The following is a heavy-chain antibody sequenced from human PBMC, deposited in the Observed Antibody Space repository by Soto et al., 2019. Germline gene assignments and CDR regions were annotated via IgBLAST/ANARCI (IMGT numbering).Heavy chain of an antibody. CDR1: GGSISSGGYS. CDR2: IYHSGST. D-gene: IGHD4-17*01. Sequence: QLQLQESGSGLVKPSQTLSLTCAVSGGSISSGGYSWSWIRQPPGKGLEWIGYIYHSGSTYYNPSLESRVTISVDRSKTQFSLKLRSVTAAATAVYYCARATVTTQDWYFDLWGRGTLVTVSS. CDR3: ARATVTTQDWYFDL. V-gene: IGHV4-30-2*01. J-gene: IGHJ2*01.